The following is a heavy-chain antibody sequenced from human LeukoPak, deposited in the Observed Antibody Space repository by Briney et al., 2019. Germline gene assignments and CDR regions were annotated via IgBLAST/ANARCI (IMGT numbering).Heavy chain of an antibody. J-gene: IGHJ5*02. CDR3: ARAAGYYDYVWGSYSDNWFDP. V-gene: IGHV3-7*01. Sequence: GGSLRLSCAASGFTFSSYGMHWVRQAPGKGLEWVANIKQDGSEKYYVDSIKGRFTISRDNAKKSLYLQMNSLRAEDTAVYYCARAAGYYDYVWGSYSDNWFDPWGQGALVTVSS. D-gene: IGHD3-16*01. CDR1: GFTFSSYG. CDR2: IKQDGSEK.